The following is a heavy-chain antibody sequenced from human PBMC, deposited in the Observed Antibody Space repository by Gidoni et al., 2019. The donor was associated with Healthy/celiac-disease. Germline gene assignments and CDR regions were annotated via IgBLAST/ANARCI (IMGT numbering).Heavy chain of an antibody. CDR3: ARDGSVDRWATGLLFDY. Sequence: QVQLVESGGGVVQPGRSLRLSCAASGFTFSSYAMHWVRQAPGKGLEWVAVISYDGSNKYYADSVKGRFTISRDNSKNTLYLQMNSLRAEDTAVYYCARDGSVDRWATGLLFDYWGQGTLVTVSS. V-gene: IGHV3-30-3*01. D-gene: IGHD1-26*01. CDR1: GFTFSSYA. J-gene: IGHJ4*02. CDR2: ISYDGSNK.